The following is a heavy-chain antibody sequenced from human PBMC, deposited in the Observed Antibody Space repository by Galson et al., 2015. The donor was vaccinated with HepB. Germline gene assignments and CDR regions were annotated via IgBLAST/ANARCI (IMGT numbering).Heavy chain of an antibody. D-gene: IGHD2-2*02. V-gene: IGHV1-69*10. CDR2: IIPILGTA. J-gene: IGHJ6*03. Sequence: SVKVSCKASGGTFSSYAISWVRQAPGQGLEWMGGIIPILGTANYAQKFQGRVTITADKSTSTAYMELSSLRSEDTAVYYCASCSSTSCHTLLRYYYYYMDVWGKGTTVTVSS. CDR1: GGTFSSYA. CDR3: ASCSSTSCHTLLRYYYYYMDV.